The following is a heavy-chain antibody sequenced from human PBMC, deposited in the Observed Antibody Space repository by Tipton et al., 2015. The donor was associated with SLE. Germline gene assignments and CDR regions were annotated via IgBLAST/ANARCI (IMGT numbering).Heavy chain of an antibody. Sequence: TLSLTCAVSGGSIGSGGFSWNWIRQPPGKGLEWIGSIYHSGSANYNPSLKSRVTMSVDTAKNQFSLKLTSVSAADTAVYYCARGMLTWRGAIVGVDVWGQGTTVNVSS. V-gene: IGHV4-30-2*01. J-gene: IGHJ6*02. CDR2: IYHSGSA. D-gene: IGHD2-8*01. CDR3: ARGMLTWRGAIVGVDV. CDR1: GGSIGSGGFS.